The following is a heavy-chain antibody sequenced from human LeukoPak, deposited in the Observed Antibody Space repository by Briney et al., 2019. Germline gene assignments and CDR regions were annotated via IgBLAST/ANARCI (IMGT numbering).Heavy chain of an antibody. CDR3: ARGSLAVAGTFDY. D-gene: IGHD6-19*01. V-gene: IGHV3-64*01. CDR1: GFTFSSYA. CDR2: ISSNGGST. Sequence: GGSLRLSCAASGFTFSSYAMHWVRQAPGKGLEYVSSISSNGGSTYYANSVKGRLTISRDNSKNTLYLQMGSLRAEDMAVYYCARGSLAVAGTFDYWGQGTLVTVSS. J-gene: IGHJ4*02.